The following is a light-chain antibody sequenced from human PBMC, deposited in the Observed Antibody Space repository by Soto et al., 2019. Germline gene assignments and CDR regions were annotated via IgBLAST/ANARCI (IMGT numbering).Light chain of an antibody. CDR2: AVS. CDR1: SSDVGNYNY. Sequence: QSALTQPASVSGSPGQSITISCTGTSSDVGNYNYVSWYQQYPGRVPKLMIYAVSNRPSGVSNRFSGSKSGNTASLTISGLQAEDEADYYCCSLTTRDSHVFGTGTKVTVL. J-gene: IGLJ1*01. V-gene: IGLV2-14*01. CDR3: CSLTTRDSHV.